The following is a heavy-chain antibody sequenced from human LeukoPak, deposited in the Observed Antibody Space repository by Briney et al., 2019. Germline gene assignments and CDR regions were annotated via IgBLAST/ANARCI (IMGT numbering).Heavy chain of an antibody. CDR2: MNPNSGNT. CDR1: GFTFTSYD. V-gene: IGHV1-8*01. CDR3: ARGRDSSGYRDFDY. D-gene: IGHD3-22*01. Sequence: EASVKVSCTASGFTFTSYDINWVRQATGQGLEWMGWMNPNSGNTGYAQKFQGRVTMTRNTSISTAYMELSSLRSEDTAVYYCARGRDSSGYRDFDYWGQGTLVTVSS. J-gene: IGHJ4*02.